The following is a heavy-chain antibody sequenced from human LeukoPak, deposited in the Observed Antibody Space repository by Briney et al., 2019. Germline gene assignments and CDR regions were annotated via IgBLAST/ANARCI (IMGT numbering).Heavy chain of an antibody. CDR2: INPVGTQT. D-gene: IGHD6-19*01. V-gene: IGHV3-7*01. CDR1: GFSFSAYL. Sequence: GGSLTLSCAASGFSFSAYLMTWVRQALGAGLEFVANINPVGTQTYYAEPVNGRFTISRDNAKNLVYLQMNSLRAEDTAVYHCGRFGYVAGVDLWGKGTLVTVSS. CDR3: GRFGYVAGVDL. J-gene: IGHJ4*02.